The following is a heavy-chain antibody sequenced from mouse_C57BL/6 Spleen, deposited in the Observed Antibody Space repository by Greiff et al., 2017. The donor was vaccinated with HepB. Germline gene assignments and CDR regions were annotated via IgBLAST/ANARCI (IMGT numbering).Heavy chain of an antibody. CDR1: GYAFTNYL. V-gene: IGHV1-54*01. D-gene: IGHD1-1*01. J-gene: IGHJ2*01. Sequence: VQVVESGAELVRPGTSVKVSCKASGYAFTNYLIEWVKQRPGQGLEWIGVINPGSGGTNYNEKFKGKATLTADKSSSTAYMQLSSLTSEDSAVYFCARSDYGSSSYYFDYWGQGTTLTVSS. CDR2: INPGSGGT. CDR3: ARSDYGSSSYYFDY.